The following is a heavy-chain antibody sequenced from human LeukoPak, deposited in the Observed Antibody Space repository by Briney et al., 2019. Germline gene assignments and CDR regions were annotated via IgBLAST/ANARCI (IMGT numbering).Heavy chain of an antibody. J-gene: IGHJ4*02. CDR1: GYTFTSYG. CDR3: ARVERELWNHRNFDY. Sequence: ASVTVSCTASGYTFTSYGISWVRQAPGHGLERLGWICAYNGNTNYAQKLQGRVTMTTDTSTSTAYMELRSLRSDDTAVYYCARVERELWNHRNFDYWGQGTLVTVSS. V-gene: IGHV1-18*01. D-gene: IGHD1-26*01. CDR2: ICAYNGNT.